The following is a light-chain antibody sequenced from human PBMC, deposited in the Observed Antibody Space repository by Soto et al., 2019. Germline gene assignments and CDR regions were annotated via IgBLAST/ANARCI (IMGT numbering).Light chain of an antibody. CDR2: AAS. V-gene: IGKV1-39*01. Sequence: REAITCRASQTISNWLAWYQCKPGKAPKLLIYAASSLQSGVPLRFSGSGSGTDFTLTISSLQREDFATYYCQQSYSTPRTFGQGSNVDIK. CDR3: QQSYSTPRT. J-gene: IGKJ1*01. CDR1: QTISNW.